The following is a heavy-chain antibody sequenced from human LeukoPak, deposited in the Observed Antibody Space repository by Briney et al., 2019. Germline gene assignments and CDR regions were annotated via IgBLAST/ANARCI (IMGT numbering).Heavy chain of an antibody. D-gene: IGHD6-6*01. CDR3: ARGRNPYSSSSAYFQH. Sequence: SETLSLTCAVYGVSFSGYYWSWIRQPPGKGLEWIGEINHSGSTNYNPSLKSRVTISVDTSKNQFSLKLSSVTAADTAVYYCARGRNPYSSSSAYFQHWGQGTLVTVSS. CDR2: INHSGST. CDR1: GVSFSGYY. J-gene: IGHJ1*01. V-gene: IGHV4-34*01.